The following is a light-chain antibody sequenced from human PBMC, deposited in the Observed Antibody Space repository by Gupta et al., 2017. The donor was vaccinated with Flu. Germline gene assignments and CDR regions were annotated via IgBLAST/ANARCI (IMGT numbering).Light chain of an antibody. V-gene: IGKV1-12*01. CDR2: ATS. CDR3: QQSHNFPRT. CDR1: FGVSSW. Sequence: PSLVSASMGGRVSMAFRESFGVSSWLAWYQQTPERAPKLLMYATSRLHGDVPTRFSGSGSGTDFNLTINGLQPEDFATYYCQQSHNFPRTFGQGTKVEIK. J-gene: IGKJ1*01.